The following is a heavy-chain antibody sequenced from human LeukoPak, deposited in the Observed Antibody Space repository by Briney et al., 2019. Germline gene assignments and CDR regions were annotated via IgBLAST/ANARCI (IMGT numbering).Heavy chain of an antibody. CDR2: INHSGST. CDR3: ARQGALSPFDY. J-gene: IGHJ4*02. Sequence: PSETLSLTCAVCGGSFSGYYWSWIRQPPGKGLEWVGEINHSGSTNYNPSLKSRVTISVDTSKNQFSLKLSSVTAADTAVYYCARQGALSPFDYWGQGTLVTVSS. V-gene: IGHV4-34*01. CDR1: GGSFSGYY. D-gene: IGHD3-16*01.